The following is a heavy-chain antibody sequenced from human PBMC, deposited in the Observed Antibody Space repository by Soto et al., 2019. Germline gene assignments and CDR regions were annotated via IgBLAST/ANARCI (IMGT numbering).Heavy chain of an antibody. J-gene: IGHJ6*02. V-gene: IGHV3-74*01. Sequence: GGSLRLSCAASGFTFSSYWMHWVRQAPGKGLVWVSRINSDGSSTSYADSVKGRFTISRDNAKNTLYLQMNSLRAEDTAVYYCARDVYYDFWSGYYAGAYYGMDVWGQGTTVTVSS. CDR2: INSDGSST. D-gene: IGHD3-3*01. CDR1: GFTFSSYW. CDR3: ARDVYYDFWSGYYAGAYYGMDV.